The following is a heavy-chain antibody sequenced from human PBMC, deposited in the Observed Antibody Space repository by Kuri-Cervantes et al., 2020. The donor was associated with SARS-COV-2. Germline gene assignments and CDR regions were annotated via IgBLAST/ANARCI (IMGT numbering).Heavy chain of an antibody. CDR2: MNPNSGNT. Sequence: ASVKVSCKAPETTFPNYDINWVRQATGQGLEWMGWMNPNSGNTGYAQKFQGRVTMTRNTSISTAYMELSSLRSEDTAVYYCATHSSSWYKAFDIWGQGTMVTVSS. J-gene: IGHJ3*02. CDR3: ATHSSSWYKAFDI. D-gene: IGHD6-13*01. CDR1: ETTFPNYD. V-gene: IGHV1-8*01.